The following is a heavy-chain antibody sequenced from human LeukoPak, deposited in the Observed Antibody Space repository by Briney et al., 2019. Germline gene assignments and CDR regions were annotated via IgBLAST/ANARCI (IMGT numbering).Heavy chain of an antibody. CDR2: ISAYNGNT. CDR1: GYTFTNYH. V-gene: IGHV1-18*01. Sequence: ASVKVSCKASGYTFTNYHISWVRQAPGQGLEWMGWISAYNGNTNYAQKLQGRVTMTTDTSTSTAYMELRSLRSDDTAVYYCARDHIAVAGTRPAEYFQHWGQGTLVTVSS. J-gene: IGHJ1*01. CDR3: ARDHIAVAGTRPAEYFQH. D-gene: IGHD6-19*01.